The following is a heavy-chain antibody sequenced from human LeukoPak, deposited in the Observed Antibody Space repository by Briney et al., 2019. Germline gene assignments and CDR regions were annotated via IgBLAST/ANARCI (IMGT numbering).Heavy chain of an antibody. Sequence: GGSLRLSCAASGFTFSNARMSWVRQAPGKGLEWVGRIKSKTDGGTTDYAAPVKGRFTISRDDSKNTLYLQMNSLKTEDTAVYYCTTDRDYVWGSPFDYWGQGTLVTVSS. CDR1: GFTFSNAR. CDR2: IKSKTDGGTT. V-gene: IGHV3-15*01. J-gene: IGHJ4*02. D-gene: IGHD3-16*01. CDR3: TTDRDYVWGSPFDY.